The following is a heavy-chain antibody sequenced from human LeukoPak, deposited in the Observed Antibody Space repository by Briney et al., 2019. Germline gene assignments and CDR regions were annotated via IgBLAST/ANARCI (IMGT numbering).Heavy chain of an antibody. CDR1: GFTVSSNY. CDR3: GRVLQYFEILTCWGHQFYLDV. D-gene: IGHD3-9*01. CDR2: IYSGGST. J-gene: IGHJ6*03. V-gene: IGHV3-53*01. Sequence: PGGSLRLSCAASGFTVSSNYMSWVRQAPGKGLEWVSVIYSGGSTYYADSVKGRFTISRDNSKNTLYLQMNSLRAEDTAVYYCGRVLQYFEILTCWGHQFYLDVWGKGTTVTVSS.